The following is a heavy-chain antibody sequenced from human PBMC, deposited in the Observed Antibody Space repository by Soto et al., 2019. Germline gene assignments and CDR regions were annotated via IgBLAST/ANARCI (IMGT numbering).Heavy chain of an antibody. CDR3: TRGLGYCSSTSCSNDFNY. V-gene: IGHV3-49*03. Sequence: GGSLRLSCTASGFTFGDYAMSWFRQAPGKGLEWVGFIRSKAYGGTTEYAASVKGRFTISGDDSKSIAYLQMNSLKTEDTAVYYCTRGLGYCSSTSCSNDFNYWGQGTLVTVSS. J-gene: IGHJ4*02. CDR2: IRSKAYGGTT. CDR1: GFTFGDYA. D-gene: IGHD2-2*01.